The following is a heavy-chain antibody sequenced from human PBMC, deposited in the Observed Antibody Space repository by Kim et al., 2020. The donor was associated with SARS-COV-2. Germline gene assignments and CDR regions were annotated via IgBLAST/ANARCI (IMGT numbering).Heavy chain of an antibody. Sequence: ASVKVSCKASGYTFTSYGISWVRQAPGQGLEWMGWISAYNGNTNYAQKLQGRVTMTTDTSTSTAYMELRILRSDDTAVYYCARESAYYFDSSGYSYWGQGTLVTVSS. V-gene: IGHV1-18*01. CDR2: ISAYNGNT. CDR3: ARESAYYFDSSGYSY. J-gene: IGHJ4*02. CDR1: GYTFTSYG. D-gene: IGHD3-22*01.